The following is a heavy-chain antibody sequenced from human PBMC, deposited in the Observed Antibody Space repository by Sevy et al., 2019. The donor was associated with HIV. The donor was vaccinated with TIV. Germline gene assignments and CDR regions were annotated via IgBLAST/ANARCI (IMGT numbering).Heavy chain of an antibody. J-gene: IGHJ4*02. Sequence: SETLSLTCTVSGGSINSGGYYWSWIRQHPGKGLEWIGRTYNSERNDYNPSLKSRISISVDTSKNQFSLKVRSLTAADTAVYYCAGGAASGTLYYWGQGTLVTVSS. V-gene: IGHV4-31*03. D-gene: IGHD6-13*01. CDR3: AGGAASGTLYY. CDR2: TYNSERN. CDR1: GGSINSGGYY.